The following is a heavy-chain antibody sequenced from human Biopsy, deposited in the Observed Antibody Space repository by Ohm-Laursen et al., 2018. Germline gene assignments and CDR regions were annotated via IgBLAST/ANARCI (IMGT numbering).Heavy chain of an antibody. CDR3: ARAGVGSDGTDSYYYGMDV. CDR1: GNTFATYH. CDR2: ISPIGAST. Sequence: ASVKASCKVSGNTFATYHIHWVRQAPGQGLEWIGLISPIGASTSFSQKFRGRITMTRDTSTGTVYMDLNSLGSEDTAVYYCARAGVGSDGTDSYYYGMDVWGPGTTVTVSS. V-gene: IGHV1-46*01. D-gene: IGHD5-24*01. J-gene: IGHJ6*02.